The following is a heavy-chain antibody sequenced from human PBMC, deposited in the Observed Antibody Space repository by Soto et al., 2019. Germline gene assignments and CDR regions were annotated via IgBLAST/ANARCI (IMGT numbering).Heavy chain of an antibody. D-gene: IGHD5-12*01. CDR3: AILTPITGVY. CDR1: GYTFTSYG. CDR2: IVANHGNK. V-gene: IGHV1-18*01. J-gene: IGHJ4*02. Sequence: ASVKVSCKASGYTFTSYGISWVRQAPGQGLEWMGWIVANHGNKNYAQKFQGRVTITADRSTTTAYMELISLRSDDTAVYYCAILTPITGVYWGQGAQVTVSS.